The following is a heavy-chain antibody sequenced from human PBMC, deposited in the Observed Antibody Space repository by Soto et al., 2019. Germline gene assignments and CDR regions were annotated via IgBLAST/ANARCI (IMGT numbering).Heavy chain of an antibody. J-gene: IGHJ4*02. CDR3: ARDGPYNF. D-gene: IGHD4-4*01. V-gene: IGHV3-21*01. CDR2: ISSSSSYT. Sequence: LRLSCAASGFTFSSYAMSWVRQAPGKGLEWVSAISSSSSYTNYADSVKGRFTISRDNAKNSLYLQMNSLRAEDTAVYHCARDGPYNFWGQGTLVTVSS. CDR1: GFTFSSYA.